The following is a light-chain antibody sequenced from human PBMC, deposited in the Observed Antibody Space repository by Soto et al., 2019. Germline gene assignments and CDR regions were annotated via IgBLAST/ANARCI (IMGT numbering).Light chain of an antibody. CDR1: SSDVGGYNY. J-gene: IGLJ2*01. CDR3: SSYAGNNSVI. CDR2: EVF. V-gene: IGLV2-8*01. Sequence: QSALTQPPSASGSPGQSLTISCTGTSSDVGGYNYVSWYHQHPGKAPKLIIYEVFKRPSGVPDRFSGSKSGNTASLTVSGLPAENEADYYCSSYAGNNSVIFGGGTKLTVL.